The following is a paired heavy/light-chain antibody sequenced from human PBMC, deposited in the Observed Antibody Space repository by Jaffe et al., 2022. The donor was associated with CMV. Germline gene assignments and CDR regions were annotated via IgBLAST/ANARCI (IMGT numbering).Heavy chain of an antibody. CDR3: VKDVRGADTSGFDY. J-gene: IGHJ4*02. V-gene: IGHV3-9*01. Sequence: EVHLVESGGGLVQPGRSLRLSCAASGFTFDDYAMHWVRQAPGKGLDWVSGISWNSRILGYADSVKGRFTISRDNAKNSLYLQMNSLKTEDTAFYYCVKDVRGADTSGFDYWGQGTLVTVSS. CDR1: GFTFDDYA. D-gene: IGHD3-22*01. CDR2: ISWNSRIL.
Light chain of an antibody. CDR1: QDIDDD. J-gene: IGKJ1*01. CDR2: EAT. Sequence: DTTLTQSPAFMSATPGDKVNISCKASQDIDDDMNWYQQKPGEATIFIIQEATSLVPGISPRFSGSGYGTDFTLTINNIDSEDAAYYFCLQYDNVPLTFGQGTKVEIK. V-gene: IGKV5-2*01. CDR3: LQYDNVPLT.